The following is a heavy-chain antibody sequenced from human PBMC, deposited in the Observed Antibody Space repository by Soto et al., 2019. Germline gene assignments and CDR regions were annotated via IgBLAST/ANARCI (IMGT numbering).Heavy chain of an antibody. CDR1: GGSFSGYY. Sequence: SETLSLTCAVYGGSFSGYYWTWIRQPPGTGLEWIGEIDHSGSTTYNPSLKSRVTISVDTSNNQISLKLTSVTAADTAVYYCARDKITGSFDYWGKGTLVTVSS. CDR2: IDHSGST. V-gene: IGHV4-34*01. CDR3: ARDKITGSFDY. J-gene: IGHJ4*02. D-gene: IGHD2-8*02.